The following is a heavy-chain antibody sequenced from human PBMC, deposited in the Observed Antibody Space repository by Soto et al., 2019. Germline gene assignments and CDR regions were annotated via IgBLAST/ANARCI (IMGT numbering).Heavy chain of an antibody. D-gene: IGHD4-17*01. CDR1: GITFRNYA. V-gene: IGHV3-30*18. CDR3: AKDRYGDSVGGHFHY. Sequence: QVQLVESGGGVVQPGRSLRLSCAASGITFRNYAMHWVRQAPGQGLEWVAVISDDGSNKYYADTVKGRFTISRDNFKNTLYLQMNSQRAEDTAVYYCAKDRYGDSVGGHFHYWGQGTLVTASS. CDR2: ISDDGSNK. J-gene: IGHJ4*02.